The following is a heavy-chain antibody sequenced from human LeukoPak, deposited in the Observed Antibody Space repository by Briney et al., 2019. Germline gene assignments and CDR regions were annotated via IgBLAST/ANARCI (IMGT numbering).Heavy chain of an antibody. V-gene: IGHV3-48*02. CDR1: GFTFSSYN. Sequence: GGSLRLSCAASGFTFSSYNMNWVRQAPGKGLEWVSYISSSSSSIFYADSVKGRFTISRANDKNSLYLQMNSLRDEDTAVYYCARGGTYCPDYWGQGTLVTVSS. CDR3: ARGGTYCPDY. J-gene: IGHJ4*02. D-gene: IGHD1-26*01. CDR2: ISSSSSSI.